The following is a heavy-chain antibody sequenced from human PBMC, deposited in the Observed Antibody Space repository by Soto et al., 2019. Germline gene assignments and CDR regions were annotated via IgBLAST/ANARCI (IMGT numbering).Heavy chain of an antibody. CDR1: GGTFSSYT. CDR3: ARVWCGGSCHRDY. CDR2: IIPILGIA. V-gene: IGHV1-69*02. J-gene: IGHJ4*02. D-gene: IGHD2-15*01. Sequence: QVQLVQSGAEVKKPGSSVKVSCKASGGTFSSYTISWVRQAPGQGLEWMGRIIPILGIANYPQKFQGRVTVTADKCTRTAYMELGSVGSEDTAVYYCARVWCGGSCHRDYWGQGTLVTVSS.